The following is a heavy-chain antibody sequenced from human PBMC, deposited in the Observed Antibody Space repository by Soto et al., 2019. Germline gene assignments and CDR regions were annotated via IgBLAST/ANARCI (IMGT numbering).Heavy chain of an antibody. CDR3: ATGAWWSDGIVD. CDR1: GFTFNTYT. J-gene: IGHJ6*02. Sequence: PGGSLRLSCATSGFTFNTYTINWVRQAPGKGLEWVASISSSSKDKFYADSVKARFTISRDNAKSSVYLQMSSLGAGDTALYYCATGAWWSDGIVDWGQEATDAVSS. V-gene: IGHV3-21*06. D-gene: IGHD3-16*01. CDR2: ISSSSKDK.